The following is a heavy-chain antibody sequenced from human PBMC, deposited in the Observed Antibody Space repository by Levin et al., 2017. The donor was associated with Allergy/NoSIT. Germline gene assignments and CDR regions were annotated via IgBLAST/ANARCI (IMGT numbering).Heavy chain of an antibody. CDR2: IWYDGSNK. CDR3: ARQQKYSSGSSDFDY. V-gene: IGHV3-33*01. D-gene: IGHD6-19*01. J-gene: IGHJ4*02. Sequence: GGSLRLSCAASGFTFSSYGMHWVRQAPGKGLEWVAVIWYDGSNKYYADSVKGRFTISRDNSKNTLYLQMNSLRAEDTAVYYCARQQKYSSGSSDFDYWGQGTLVTVSS. CDR1: GFTFSSYG.